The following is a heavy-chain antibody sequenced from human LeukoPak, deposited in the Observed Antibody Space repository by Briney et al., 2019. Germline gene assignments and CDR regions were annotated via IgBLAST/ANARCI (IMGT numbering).Heavy chain of an antibody. CDR1: GDSISSGSYF. Sequence: SETLSLTCTVSGDSISSGSYFWSWIRQSAGRGLEWIGRIDSSGNTNYNPSLKSRVTMSLDTSKNQFSLKLSSVTAADTAVYYCATSQLIDYWGQGTLVTVSS. J-gene: IGHJ4*02. CDR2: IDSSGNT. V-gene: IGHV4-61*02. CDR3: ATSQLIDY.